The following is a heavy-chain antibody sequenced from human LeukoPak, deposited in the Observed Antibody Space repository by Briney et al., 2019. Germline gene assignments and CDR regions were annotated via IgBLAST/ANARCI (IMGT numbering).Heavy chain of an antibody. CDR1: GGTFSSYA. V-gene: IGHV1-69*13. CDR3: AREWLAPIGAFDI. CDR2: IIPIFGTA. D-gene: IGHD6-19*01. J-gene: IGHJ3*02. Sequence: SVKVSCKASGGTFSSYAISWVRQAPGQGLEWMGGIIPIFGTANYAQKFQGRVTITADESTSTAYMELSSLRSEDTAVYYCAREWLAPIGAFDIWGQGTMVTVSS.